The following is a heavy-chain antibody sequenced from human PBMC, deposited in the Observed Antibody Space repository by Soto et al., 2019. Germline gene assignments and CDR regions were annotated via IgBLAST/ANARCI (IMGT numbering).Heavy chain of an antibody. D-gene: IGHD3-9*01. CDR1: GFTFSSYA. Sequence: RVWWGAAGFTFSSYAMSWVSQAPGKGLEWVSAISGGGTTYYADSVKGRFTISRDNAKNSLYLQMNSLRAEDTAVYYCAREADILNWFDPWGQGTLVTVSS. V-gene: IGHV3-23*01. CDR3: AREADILNWFDP. CDR2: ISGGGTT. J-gene: IGHJ5*02.